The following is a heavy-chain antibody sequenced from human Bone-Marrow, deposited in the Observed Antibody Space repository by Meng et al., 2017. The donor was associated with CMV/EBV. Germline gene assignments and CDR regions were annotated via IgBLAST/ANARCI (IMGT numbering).Heavy chain of an antibody. J-gene: IGHJ4*02. CDR1: GFTFSSYW. V-gene: IGHV3-7*01. CDR2: IKQDGSEK. CDR3: ARFQWLVYYFDY. D-gene: IGHD6-19*01. Sequence: GGSLRLSCAASGFTFSSYWMSWVRQAPGKGLEWVANIKQDGSEKYYVDSVKGRFTISGDNAKNSLYLQMNSLRAEDTAIYYCARFQWLVYYFDYWGRGTLVTVSS.